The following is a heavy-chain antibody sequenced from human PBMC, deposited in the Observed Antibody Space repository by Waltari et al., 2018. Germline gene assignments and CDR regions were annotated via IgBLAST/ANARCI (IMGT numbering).Heavy chain of an antibody. V-gene: IGHV4-39*01. CDR2: MQYKGST. J-gene: IGHJ1*01. D-gene: IGHD4-17*01. CDR3: GRIAFGDEGGYFQY. Sequence: QLQLQESGPGLVKPSETLSLPCTVSGCPLRHNYNWGWSRQPPGKGLEWMGNMQYKGSTFYNPSLESRVTISLDTWKNQFSLRLSSVGAADTAVYFCGRIAFGDEGGYFQYWGQGTLVTVSS. CDR1: GCPLRHNYN.